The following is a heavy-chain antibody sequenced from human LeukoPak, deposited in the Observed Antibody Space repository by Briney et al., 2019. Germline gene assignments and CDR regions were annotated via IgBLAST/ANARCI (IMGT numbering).Heavy chain of an antibody. J-gene: IGHJ6*03. CDR2: INPNSGGT. V-gene: IGHV1-2*02. CDR1: GGTFSSYA. Sequence: GASVKVSCKASGGTFSSYAISWVRQAPGQGLEWMGWINPNSGGTNYAQKFQGRVTMTRHTSISTAYMELSRLRSDDTAVYYCARDHEPMGAYYYYMDVWGKGTTVTISS. CDR3: ARDHEPMGAYYYYMDV. D-gene: IGHD3-10*01.